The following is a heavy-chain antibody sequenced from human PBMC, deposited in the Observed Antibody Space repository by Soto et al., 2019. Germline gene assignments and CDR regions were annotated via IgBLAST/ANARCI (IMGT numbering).Heavy chain of an antibody. D-gene: IGHD3-22*01. J-gene: IGHJ4*02. CDR1: GFTFDDYA. Sequence: GGSLRLSCAASGFTFDDYAMHWVRQAPGKGLEWVSGISWNSGSIGYADSVKGRFTISRDNAKNSLYLQMNSLRAEDTAVYFCARDLGYYDSSGYFDYWGQGTLVTVSS. V-gene: IGHV3-9*01. CDR3: ARDLGYYDSSGYFDY. CDR2: ISWNSGSI.